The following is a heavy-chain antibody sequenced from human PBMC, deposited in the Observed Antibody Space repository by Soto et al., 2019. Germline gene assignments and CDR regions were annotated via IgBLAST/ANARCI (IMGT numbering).Heavy chain of an antibody. CDR1: GFTFSSYA. Sequence: QVQLVESGGGVVQPGRSLRLSCAASGFTFSSYAMHWVRQAPGKGLEWVAVISSDGSNKYYADSVKGRFTISRDNSKNTLYLQMNSLRAEDTAVYYCARDFIAVAGTLGDYWGQGTLVTVSS. CDR3: ARDFIAVAGTLGDY. D-gene: IGHD6-19*01. J-gene: IGHJ4*02. V-gene: IGHV3-30-3*01. CDR2: ISSDGSNK.